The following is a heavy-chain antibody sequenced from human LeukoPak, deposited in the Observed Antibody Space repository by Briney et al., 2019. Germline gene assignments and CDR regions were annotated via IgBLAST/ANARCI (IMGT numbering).Heavy chain of an antibody. Sequence: ASVKVSCKASGYTFTGYYMHWVRQAPGQGLEWMGWINPNSGGTNYAQKSQGRVTMTRDTSISTAYMELSRLKSDDTAVYYCARGAHYYDSSGYFALWGQGTMVTVSS. CDR1: GYTFTGYY. CDR2: INPNSGGT. CDR3: ARGAHYYDSSGYFAL. J-gene: IGHJ3*01. V-gene: IGHV1-2*02. D-gene: IGHD3-22*01.